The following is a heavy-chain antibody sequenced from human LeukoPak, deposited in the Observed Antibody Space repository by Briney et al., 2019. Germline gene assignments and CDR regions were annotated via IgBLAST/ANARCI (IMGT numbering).Heavy chain of an antibody. V-gene: IGHV1-2*02. CDR2: INPNSGGT. D-gene: IGHD5-24*01. CDR1: GYTFTGYY. CDR3: ARASRDGYKSLGY. J-gene: IGHJ4*02. Sequence: ASVKVSSKASGYTFTGYYMHWVRQAPGQGLEWMGWINPNSGGTNYAQKFQGRVTMTRDTSISTAYMELSRLRSDDTAVYYCARASRDGYKSLGYWGQGTLVTVSS.